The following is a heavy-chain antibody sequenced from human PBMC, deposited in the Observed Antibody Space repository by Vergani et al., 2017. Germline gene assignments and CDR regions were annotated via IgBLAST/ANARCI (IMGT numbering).Heavy chain of an antibody. V-gene: IGHV1-2*02. CDR3: ATLGYCSSTSCWGYYYYMDV. Sequence: QVQLVQSGAEVKKPGASVKVSCKASGYTFTGYYMHWVRQAPGQGLEWMGWINPNSGGTNYAQKFQGRVTMTRDTSISTAYMELSRLRSDDTAVYYCATLGYCSSTSCWGYYYYMDVWSKGTTVTVSS. D-gene: IGHD2-2*01. CDR2: INPNSGGT. J-gene: IGHJ6*03. CDR1: GYTFTGYY.